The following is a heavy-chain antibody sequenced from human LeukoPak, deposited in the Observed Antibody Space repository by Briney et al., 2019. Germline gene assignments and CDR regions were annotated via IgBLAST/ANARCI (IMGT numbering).Heavy chain of an antibody. V-gene: IGHV1-69*05. J-gene: IGHJ4*02. Sequence: ASVKVSCKASGGTFSSYAISWLRQAPGQGLEWMGGIIPIFGTANYAQKFQGRVTITTDESTSTAYMELSSLSSEDTSVYYCARGKFGELLFDYWGQGTLVTVSS. CDR3: ARGKFGELLFDY. CDR1: GGTFSSYA. D-gene: IGHD3-10*01. CDR2: IIPIFGTA.